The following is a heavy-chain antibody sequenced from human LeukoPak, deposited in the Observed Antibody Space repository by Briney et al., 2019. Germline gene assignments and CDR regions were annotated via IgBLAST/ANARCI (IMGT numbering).Heavy chain of an antibody. CDR2: IIPIFGTA. CDR1: GGTFSSYA. D-gene: IGHD2-15*01. J-gene: IGHJ6*02. Sequence: SVKVSCKASGGTFSSYAISWVRQAPGQGLEWMGGIIPIFGTANHAQKFQGRVTITADESTSTAYMELSSLRSEDTAVYYCAGAPDIVVVVAATPGYYYYYGMDVWGQGTTVTVSS. V-gene: IGHV1-69*13. CDR3: AGAPDIVVVVAATPGYYYYYGMDV.